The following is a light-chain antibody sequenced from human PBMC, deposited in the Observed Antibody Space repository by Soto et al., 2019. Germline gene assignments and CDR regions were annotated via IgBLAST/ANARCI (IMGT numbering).Light chain of an antibody. Sequence: ETVLTQSPRTLASSPVERATLSCRASQSVSSSYLAWYQQRPGQPPRLLIYGASSRATGIPDRFSGSGSGTDFTLTISRLEPEDFAVYYCQQYGSSPPLTFGGGTKVDIK. CDR1: QSVSSSY. CDR2: GAS. J-gene: IGKJ4*01. V-gene: IGKV3-20*01. CDR3: QQYGSSPPLT.